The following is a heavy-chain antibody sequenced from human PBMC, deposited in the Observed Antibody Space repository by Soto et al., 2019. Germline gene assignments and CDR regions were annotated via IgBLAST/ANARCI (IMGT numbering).Heavy chain of an antibody. CDR3: ARHGGTTPFDF. CDR2: VYYSGST. CDR1: GDSIRGSNFY. V-gene: IGHV4-39*01. D-gene: IGHD4-17*01. Sequence: QLQLQESGPGLVKPSETLSLTCTLSGDSIRGSNFYWAWIRQPPGQELEWVGTVYYSGSTYYHPSLKSRVTLSVDPSKNQFSLMLSSVTASDTGTYFCARHGGTTPFDFWGQGIQVAVSS. J-gene: IGHJ4*02.